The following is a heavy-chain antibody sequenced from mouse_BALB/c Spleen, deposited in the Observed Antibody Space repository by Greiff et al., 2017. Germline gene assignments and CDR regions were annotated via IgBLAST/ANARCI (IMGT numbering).Heavy chain of an antibody. Sequence: QVQLQQSGAELAKPGASVKMSCKASGYTFTSYWMHWVKQRPGQGLEWIGYINPSTGYTEYNQKFKDKATLTADKSSSTAYMQLSSLTSEDSAVYYCARYPVTGYYAMDYWGQGTSVTVAS. D-gene: IGHD4-1*01. CDR2: INPSTGYT. CDR1: GYTFTSYW. J-gene: IGHJ4*01. V-gene: IGHV1-7*01. CDR3: ARYPVTGYYAMDY.